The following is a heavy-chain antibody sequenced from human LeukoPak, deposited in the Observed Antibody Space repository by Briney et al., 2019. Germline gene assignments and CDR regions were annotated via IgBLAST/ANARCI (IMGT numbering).Heavy chain of an antibody. J-gene: IGHJ4*02. V-gene: IGHV4-34*01. CDR2: INHSGST. D-gene: IGHD3-22*01. CDR1: GGSFSGYY. Sequence: SETLSLTCAVYGGSFSGYYWSWTRQPPGKGLEWIGEINHSGSTNYNPSLKSRVTISVDTSKNQFSLKLSSVTAADTAVYYCATGQYYYDSSGYCLVDYWGQGVLVTVSS. CDR3: ATGQYYYDSSGYCLVDY.